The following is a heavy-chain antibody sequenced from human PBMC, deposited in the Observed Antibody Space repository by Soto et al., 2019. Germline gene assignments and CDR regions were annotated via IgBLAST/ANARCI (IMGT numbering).Heavy chain of an antibody. CDR1: GGSISSSSYY. Sequence: SETLSLTCTVSGGSISSSSYYWGWIRQPPGKGLEWIGSIYYSGSTYYNPSLKSRVTISVDTSKNQFSLKLSSVTAADTAVYYCARTRGAILLWFGEFPVWFDPWGQGTLVTVSS. J-gene: IGHJ5*02. CDR3: ARTRGAILLWFGEFPVWFDP. CDR2: IYYSGST. V-gene: IGHV4-39*01. D-gene: IGHD3-10*01.